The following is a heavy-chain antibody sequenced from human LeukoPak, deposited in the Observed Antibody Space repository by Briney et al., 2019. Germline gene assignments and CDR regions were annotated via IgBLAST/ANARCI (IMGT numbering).Heavy chain of an antibody. Sequence: SETLSLTFAVYGGSFSGYYWSWIRQPPGKGLEWIGYIYYSGSTNYNPSLKSRVTISVDTSKNQFSLKLSSVTAADTAVYYCARQKEYYDILTGYYKPFDYWGQGTLVTVSS. D-gene: IGHD3-9*01. CDR3: ARQKEYYDILTGYYKPFDY. CDR2: IYYSGST. V-gene: IGHV4-59*08. J-gene: IGHJ4*02. CDR1: GGSFSGYY.